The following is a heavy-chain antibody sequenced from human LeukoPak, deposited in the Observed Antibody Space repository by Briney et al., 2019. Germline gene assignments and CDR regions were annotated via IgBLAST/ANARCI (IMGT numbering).Heavy chain of an antibody. J-gene: IGHJ4*02. CDR3: ARGPGGRKDFDY. D-gene: IGHD2-2*01. CDR1: GYTFTHYT. CDR2: INVGNGAT. Sequence: ASVKVSCKASGYTFTHYTMHWVRQAPGQGLEWMGWINVGNGATKRSPKFQGRVTLTWDTSATTACMALSGLRSDDTALYYCARGPGGRKDFDYWGQGTLVTVSS. V-gene: IGHV1-3*01.